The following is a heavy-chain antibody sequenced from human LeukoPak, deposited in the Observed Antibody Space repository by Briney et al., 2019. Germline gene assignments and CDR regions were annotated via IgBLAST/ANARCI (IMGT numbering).Heavy chain of an antibody. V-gene: IGHV3-48*01. CDR1: GFTFSSYS. J-gene: IGHJ4*02. CDR3: ARDGTYGGNSSPY. D-gene: IGHD4-23*01. Sequence: HPGGSLRLSCAASGFTFSSYSMNWVRQAPGKGLEWVSYISSSSSTIYYADSVKGRFTISRDNAKNSLYLQMNSLRAEDTAVYYCARDGTYGGNSSPYWGQGTLVTVSS. CDR2: ISSSSSTI.